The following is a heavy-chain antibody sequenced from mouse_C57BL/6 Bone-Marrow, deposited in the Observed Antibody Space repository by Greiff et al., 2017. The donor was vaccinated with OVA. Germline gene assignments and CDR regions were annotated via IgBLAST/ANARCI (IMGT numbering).Heavy chain of an antibody. V-gene: IGHV1-64*01. J-gene: IGHJ2*01. CDR2: IHPNSGST. CDR3: ARKLTGYFDY. D-gene: IGHD4-1*01. CDR1: GYTFTSYW. Sequence: QVQLKQPGAELVKPGASVKLSCKASGYTFTSYWMHWVKQRPGQGLEWIGMIHPNSGSTNYNEKFKSKATLTVDKSSSTAYMQLSSLTSEDSAVYYCARKLTGYFDYWGQGTTLTVSS.